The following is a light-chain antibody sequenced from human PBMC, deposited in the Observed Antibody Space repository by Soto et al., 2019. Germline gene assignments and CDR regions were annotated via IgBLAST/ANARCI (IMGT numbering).Light chain of an antibody. J-gene: IGKJ4*01. CDR3: QQYNSYSPLT. CDR1: QGISSW. Sequence: DIQMTQFPSSVSASVGDRVTITCRASQGISSWLAWYQQKPGKAAKLLIYAASSLQSGVPSRFSGSGSGTDFPLTIRRLPPEDFATYYCQQYNSYSPLTFGGGTKVDIK. V-gene: IGKV1D-16*01. CDR2: AAS.